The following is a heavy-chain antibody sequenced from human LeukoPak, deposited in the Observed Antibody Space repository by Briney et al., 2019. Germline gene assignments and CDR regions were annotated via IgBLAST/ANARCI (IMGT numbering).Heavy chain of an antibody. CDR1: GFTFSSYS. J-gene: IGHJ4*02. V-gene: IGHV3-21*01. Sequence: GGSLRLSCAASGFTFSSYSMNWVRQAPGKGLEWVSSISSSSRYIYYADSLKGRFTISRDNAKNSLYLQMNGLRAEDTAVYYCARSMQVNGDYVWYYFDYWGQGTLVTVSS. CDR3: ARSMQVNGDYVWYYFDY. CDR2: ISSSSRYI. D-gene: IGHD4-17*01.